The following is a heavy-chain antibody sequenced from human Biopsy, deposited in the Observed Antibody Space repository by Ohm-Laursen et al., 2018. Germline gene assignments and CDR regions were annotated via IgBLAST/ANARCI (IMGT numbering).Heavy chain of an antibody. CDR3: ARWTPEYDSSRYYLDAFDI. J-gene: IGHJ3*02. D-gene: IGHD3-22*01. Sequence: TLSLTCAVSGGSISSYYWNWIRQPPGKGLEWIGYIYYSGTTDYSPSLKSRVTISIDKSKNQFFLKLSSVTAEDTAVYYCARWTPEYDSSRYYLDAFDIWGQGTKVTVSS. V-gene: IGHV4-59*01. CDR2: IYYSGTT. CDR1: GGSISSYY.